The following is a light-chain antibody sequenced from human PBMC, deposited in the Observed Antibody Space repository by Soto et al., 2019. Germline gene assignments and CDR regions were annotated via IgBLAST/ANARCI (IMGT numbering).Light chain of an antibody. J-gene: IGKJ2*01. CDR3: QQRSNWPEYT. Sequence: EIVLTQSPATLSLSPGERATLSCRASQSVSSYLAWYQQKPGQAPRLLIYDASNRATGIPARFSGSESGTDFTLTISSLEPEDFAVYFWQQRSNWPEYTCGQGTKLDIK. CDR2: DAS. V-gene: IGKV3-11*01. CDR1: QSVSSY.